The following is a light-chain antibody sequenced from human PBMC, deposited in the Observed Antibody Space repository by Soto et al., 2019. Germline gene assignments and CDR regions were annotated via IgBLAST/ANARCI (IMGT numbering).Light chain of an antibody. CDR2: AAS. Sequence: DIQMTQSPSSLSASVGDRVTITCRASQSISSYLNWYQQKPGKAPKLLIYAASSLQSGVPSRFSGSGSGTDFTLTISRLEPEDFAVYYCQQRSNWPPLTFGQGTRLEI. V-gene: IGKV1-39*01. CDR1: QSISSY. J-gene: IGKJ5*01. CDR3: QQRSNWPPLT.